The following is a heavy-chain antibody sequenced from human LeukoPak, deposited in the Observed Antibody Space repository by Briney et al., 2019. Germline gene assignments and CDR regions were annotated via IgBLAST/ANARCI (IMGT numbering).Heavy chain of an antibody. J-gene: IGHJ4*02. D-gene: IGHD3-9*01. CDR3: AKGIRYFAMVNHFDY. Sequence: PGGSLRLSCAASGFTFSSYAMSWVRQAPGKGLERVSAISGSGGSTYYADSVKGRFTISRDNSKNTLYLQMNSLRAEDTAVYYCAKGIRYFAMVNHFDYWGQGTLVTVSS. CDR1: GFTFSSYA. V-gene: IGHV3-23*01. CDR2: ISGSGGST.